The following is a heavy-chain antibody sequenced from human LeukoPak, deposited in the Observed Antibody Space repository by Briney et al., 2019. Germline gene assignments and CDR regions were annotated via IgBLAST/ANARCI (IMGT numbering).Heavy chain of an antibody. D-gene: IGHD2-15*01. CDR1: GFTVDSNY. J-gene: IGHJ3*02. CDR3: ASPSGLDAFDI. CDR2: IYSGGRT. V-gene: IGHV3-66*01. Sequence: PGGSLRLSCAASGFTVDSNYMSWVRQAPGKGLEWVSIIYSGGRTYYADSVKGRFTISRDNSKNTVYLQMNSLRAEDTAVYYCASPSGLDAFDIWGQGTMVTVSP.